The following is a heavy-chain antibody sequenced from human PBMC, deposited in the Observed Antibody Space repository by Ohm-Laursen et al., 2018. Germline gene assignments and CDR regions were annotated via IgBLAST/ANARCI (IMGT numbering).Heavy chain of an antibody. CDR3: ASSGGNSGD. J-gene: IGHJ4*02. D-gene: IGHD4-23*01. V-gene: IGHV3-11*04. CDR2: ISSSGTTI. CDR1: GFRFSDSY. Sequence: SLRLSCTASGFRFSDSYMSWIRQAPGKGLEWISYISSSGTTIHYADSVKGRFTISRDNAKNSLYLQMNSLRAEDTAVYYCASSGGNSGDWGQGTLVTVSS.